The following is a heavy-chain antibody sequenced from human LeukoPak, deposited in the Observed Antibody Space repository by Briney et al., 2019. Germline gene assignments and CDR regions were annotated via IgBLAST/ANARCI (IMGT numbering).Heavy chain of an antibody. J-gene: IGHJ4*02. CDR3: TTAPYYDILTGRNTDY. CDR2: IRSKTDGGTT. CDR1: GFTFTNAW. V-gene: IGHV3-15*01. Sequence: GGSLRLSCAASGFTFTNAWISWVRQAPGKGLEWVGRIRSKTDGGTTGYAAPVKGRFTISRDDSKNTLYLQMNSLKTEDTAVYYCTTAPYYDILTGRNTDYWGQGTLVTVSS. D-gene: IGHD3-9*01.